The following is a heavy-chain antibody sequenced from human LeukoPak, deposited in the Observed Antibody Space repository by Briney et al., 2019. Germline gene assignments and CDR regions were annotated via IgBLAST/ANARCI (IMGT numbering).Heavy chain of an antibody. CDR1: GGSFSGYY. D-gene: IGHD3-22*01. Sequence: SETLSLTCGVYGGSFSGYYWTWIRQPPGKGLEWIGEINHSGITNYNPSLKSRVTISIDTSKSQFSLKLNSVTAADTAVYYCARHYDYYDSSGLPNYYYGMDVWGQGTTVTVSS. V-gene: IGHV4-34*01. CDR3: ARHYDYYDSSGLPNYYYGMDV. CDR2: INHSGIT. J-gene: IGHJ6*02.